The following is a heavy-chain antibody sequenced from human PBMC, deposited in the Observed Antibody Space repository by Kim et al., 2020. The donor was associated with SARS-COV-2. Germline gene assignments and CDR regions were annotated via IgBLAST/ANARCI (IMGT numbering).Heavy chain of an antibody. CDR2: ISYDGSNK. D-gene: IGHD3-10*01. J-gene: IGHJ4*02. CDR3: AKDHTGQLLWFGELLGPLDY. V-gene: IGHV3-30*18. Sequence: GGSLRLSCAASGFTFSSYGMHWVRQAPGKGLEWVAVISYDGSNKYYADSVKGRFTISRDNSKNTLYLQMNSLRAEDTAVYYCAKDHTGQLLWFGELLGPLDYWGQGTLVTVSS. CDR1: GFTFSSYG.